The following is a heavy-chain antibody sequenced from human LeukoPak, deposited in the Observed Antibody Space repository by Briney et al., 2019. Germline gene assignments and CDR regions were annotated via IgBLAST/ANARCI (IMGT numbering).Heavy chain of an antibody. D-gene: IGHD5-12*01. V-gene: IGHV3-30*04. J-gene: IGHJ4*02. CDR2: ISYDGSDK. CDR1: GFSFSIYA. CDR3: AREVATTSEY. Sequence: GGSLRLFCVASGFSFSIYAMHWVRRAPGKGLEWVAVISYDGSDKDYADSVRGRFTISRDNSKNTLHLQMNSLRPEDTAVYYCAREVATTSEYWGQGTLVTVSS.